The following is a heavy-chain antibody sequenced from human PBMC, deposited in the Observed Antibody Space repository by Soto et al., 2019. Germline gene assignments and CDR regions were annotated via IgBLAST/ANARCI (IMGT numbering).Heavy chain of an antibody. J-gene: IGHJ4*02. CDR3: ARDLSIAVAGTLLGFDY. CDR2: ISYDGSNK. D-gene: IGHD6-19*01. V-gene: IGHV3-30-3*01. Sequence: SLRLSCAASGFTFSSYAMHWVRQAPGKGLEWVAVISYDGSNKYYADSVKGRFTISRDNSKNTLYLQMNSLRAEDTAVYYCARDLSIAVAGTLLGFDYWGQGTLVTVSS. CDR1: GFTFSSYA.